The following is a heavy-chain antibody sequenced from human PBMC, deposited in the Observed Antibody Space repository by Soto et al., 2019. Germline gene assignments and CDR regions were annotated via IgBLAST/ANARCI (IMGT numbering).Heavy chain of an antibody. D-gene: IGHD6-19*01. V-gene: IGHV4-4*02. Sequence: QVQLQESGPGLVKPSGTLSLTCGVSRGSVSSNNWWTWVRQPPGKGLEWIGEIYQTGTTNYNPSLQSRVTISLVKSNNHFSLKLNSVTAADTAVYYCARRIALSGTAGAPGDWGQGTLLIVSS. CDR2: IYQTGTT. J-gene: IGHJ4*02. CDR1: RGSVSSNNW. CDR3: ARRIALSGTAGAPGD.